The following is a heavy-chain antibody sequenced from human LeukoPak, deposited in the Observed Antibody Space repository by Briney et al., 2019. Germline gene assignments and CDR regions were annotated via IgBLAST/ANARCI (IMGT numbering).Heavy chain of an antibody. Sequence: GGSLKLSCAASGFTVRSNYMSWVRQAPGKGLEWVSVIYSGGSTYYADSVKGRFTISRDNSKNTLYLQMNSLRAEDTAVYYCARDPYGDYIIDYWGQGTLVTVSS. CDR2: IYSGGST. D-gene: IGHD4-17*01. CDR1: GFTVRSNY. J-gene: IGHJ4*02. CDR3: ARDPYGDYIIDY. V-gene: IGHV3-66*01.